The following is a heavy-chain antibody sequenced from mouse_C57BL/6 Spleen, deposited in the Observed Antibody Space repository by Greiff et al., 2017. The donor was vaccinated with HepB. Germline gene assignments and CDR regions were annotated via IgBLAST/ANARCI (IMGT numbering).Heavy chain of an antibody. CDR3: ARGDNWYFDV. V-gene: IGHV1-69*01. D-gene: IGHD3-3*01. CDR1: GFTFTSYW. CDR2: IDPSDSYT. J-gene: IGHJ1*03. Sequence: VQLQQPGAELVMPGASVKLSCKASGFTFTSYWMHWVKQRPGQGLEWIGEIDPSDSYTNYNQKFKGKSTLTVDKSSSTAYMQLSSLTSEDSAVYYCARGDNWYFDVWGTGTTVTVSS.